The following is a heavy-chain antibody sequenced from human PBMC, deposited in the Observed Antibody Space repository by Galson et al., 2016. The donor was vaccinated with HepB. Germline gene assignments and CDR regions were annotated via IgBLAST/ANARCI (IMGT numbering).Heavy chain of an antibody. V-gene: IGHV3-74*03. J-gene: IGHJ4*02. CDR3: ARGPSSAHYYFDY. D-gene: IGHD2-15*01. Sequence: SLRLSCAASGFTFVNYWMHWVRQAPGKGLVWVSRTDVDGRNTAYADSVEGRFTISRDNAKNILYLQMNSLRIDDTAVYYCARGPSSAHYYFDYWGQVALVSVSS. CDR2: TDVDGRNT. CDR1: GFTFVNYW.